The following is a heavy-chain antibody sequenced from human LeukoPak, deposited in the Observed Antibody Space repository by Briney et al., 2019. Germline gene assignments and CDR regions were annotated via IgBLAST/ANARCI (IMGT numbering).Heavy chain of an antibody. D-gene: IGHD3-22*01. V-gene: IGHV1-8*01. Sequence: ASVKVSCKASGYTFTSYDINWVRQATGQGLEWMGWMNPNSGNTGYAQKFQGRVTMIRNTSISTAYMELSSLRSEDTAVYYCARVEYYYDSSGYYGMDVWGQGTTVTVSS. CDR3: ARVEYYYDSSGYYGMDV. J-gene: IGHJ6*02. CDR2: MNPNSGNT. CDR1: GYTFTSYD.